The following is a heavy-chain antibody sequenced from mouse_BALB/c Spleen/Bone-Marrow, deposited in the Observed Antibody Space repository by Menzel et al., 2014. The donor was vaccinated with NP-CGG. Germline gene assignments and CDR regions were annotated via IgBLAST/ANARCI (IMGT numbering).Heavy chain of an antibody. V-gene: IGHV1S22*01. J-gene: IGHJ2*01. Sequence: LQQSGSELVRPGASVKLSCKASGYTFTSYWMHWVKQRPGQGLEWIGNICPGGGSTNYDEKFKSKATLTVDTSSSTAYMQLSSLTSEDSAVYYCTNHYFDYWGQGTTLTVSS. CDR2: ICPGGGST. CDR1: GYTFTSYW. CDR3: TNHYFDY.